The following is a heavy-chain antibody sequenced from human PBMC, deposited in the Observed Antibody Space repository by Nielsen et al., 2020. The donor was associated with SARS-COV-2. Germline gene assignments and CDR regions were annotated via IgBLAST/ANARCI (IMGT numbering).Heavy chain of an antibody. Sequence: GESLKLSCETSGYSFNNYWIACVRQRAGKGLEWVRGIHPPDSDTRYSPSFQGQVIISVDRSTRTTFLQWNSLKASDTAMYYCARHSSNMADYYGLDVWGQGTTVTVSS. CDR3: ARHSSNMADYYGLDV. J-gene: IGHJ6*02. CDR1: GYSFNNYW. CDR2: IHPPDSDT. D-gene: IGHD5-24*01. V-gene: IGHV5-51*01.